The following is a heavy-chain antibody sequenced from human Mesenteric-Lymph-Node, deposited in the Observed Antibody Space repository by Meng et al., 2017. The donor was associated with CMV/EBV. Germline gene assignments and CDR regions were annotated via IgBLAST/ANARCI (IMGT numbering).Heavy chain of an antibody. CDR2: ISSFSNHI. V-gene: IGHV3-21*01. D-gene: IGHD3-22*01. CDR1: GFTFSNYH. Sequence: GGSLRLSCAASGFTFSNYHMNWVRQAPGKGPEWVSSISSFSNHIYYADSVKGRFTISRDNAKNSLFLQMNSLRVEDTAVYYCARGPYYDSRPYDSWGQGTLVTVSS. CDR3: ARGPYYDSRPYDS. J-gene: IGHJ4*02.